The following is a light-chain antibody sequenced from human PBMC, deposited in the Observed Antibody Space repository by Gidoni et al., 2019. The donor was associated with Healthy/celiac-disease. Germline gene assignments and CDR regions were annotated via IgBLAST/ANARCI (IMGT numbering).Light chain of an antibody. CDR3: QQSYSTPWT. V-gene: IGKV1-39*01. J-gene: IGKJ1*01. CDR1: QSISSY. Sequence: DIQMTQYPSSLSASVGDRVTITCRASQSISSYLNWYQQKPGKAPKLLIYAASSLQSGVPSRFSGSGSGTDFTLPISSLQPEDFATYYCQQSYSTPWTFGQGTKVEIK. CDR2: AAS.